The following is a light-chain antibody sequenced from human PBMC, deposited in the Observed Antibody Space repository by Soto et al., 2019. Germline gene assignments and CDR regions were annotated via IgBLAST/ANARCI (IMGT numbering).Light chain of an antibody. Sequence: QSVLSQPPSASGSPGQSVTISCTGTSSDVGGSNYLSWYQHHPGKAPKLMIYEVSKRPSGVPDRFSGSKSGNTASLTVSGLQAEDEADYYCSSYAGSKNVVFGGGTKLTVL. CDR2: EVS. CDR1: SSDVGGSNY. CDR3: SSYAGSKNVV. J-gene: IGLJ2*01. V-gene: IGLV2-8*01.